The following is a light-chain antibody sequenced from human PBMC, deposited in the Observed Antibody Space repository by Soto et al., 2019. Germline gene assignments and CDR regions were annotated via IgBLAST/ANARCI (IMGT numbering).Light chain of an antibody. Sequence: EIVLTQSPVTLSLSPGERATLSCRASQSVVNYLAWYQQKPGQAPRLLIYDASKRATGIPARFSGSGYGTDFTLTISSLEPEDFAIYYCQRRSNWPLTFGGGTKVEIK. CDR1: QSVVNY. J-gene: IGKJ4*01. V-gene: IGKV3-11*01. CDR2: DAS. CDR3: QRRSNWPLT.